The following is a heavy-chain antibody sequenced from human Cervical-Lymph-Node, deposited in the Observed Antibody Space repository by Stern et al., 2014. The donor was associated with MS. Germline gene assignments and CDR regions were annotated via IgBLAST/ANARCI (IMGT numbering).Heavy chain of an antibody. J-gene: IGHJ5*02. CDR1: GFALTSAG. CDR2: ISAYNVNT. V-gene: IGHV1-18*01. Sequence: QDQLVQSGAELKKPGASLKVSCKASGFALTSAGISWVRQAPGHGLEWMGSISAYNVNTNCAQRFQDRVNMTTDTSTSTAYMEVRSLRSDDTAVYYCARRSIKGYNCFDPWGQGTLVTVSS. CDR3: ARRSIKGYNCFDP. D-gene: IGHD1-14*01.